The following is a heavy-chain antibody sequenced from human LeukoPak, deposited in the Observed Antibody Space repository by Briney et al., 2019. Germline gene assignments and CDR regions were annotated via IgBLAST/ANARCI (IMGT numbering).Heavy chain of an antibody. V-gene: IGHV4-4*07. Sequence: SETLSLTCTVSGGSISDHYWSWIRQPSGKGLEWIGRIYSSGSANYSPSLKSRVSMSVDTSNNYFSLNLTSVTAADTALYFCAGDVRYASGWSTPESWGQGILVTVSS. J-gene: IGHJ5*02. CDR3: AGDVRYASGWSTPES. CDR1: GGSISDHY. CDR2: IYSSGSA. D-gene: IGHD6-19*01.